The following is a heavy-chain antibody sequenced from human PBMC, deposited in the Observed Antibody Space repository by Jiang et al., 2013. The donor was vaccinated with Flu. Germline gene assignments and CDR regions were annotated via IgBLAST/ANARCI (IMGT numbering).Heavy chain of an antibody. CDR2: ISYDGSNK. Sequence: VQPGRSLRLSCAASGFTFSSYAMHWVRQAPGKGLEWVAVISYDGSNKYYADSVKGRFTISRDNSKNTLYLQMNSLRAEDTAVYYCARAPARDIVVVPAAIIYYFDYWGQGTLVTVSS. CDR1: GFTFSSYA. V-gene: IGHV3-30-3*01. D-gene: IGHD2-2*01. CDR3: ARAPARDIVVVPAAIIYYFDY. J-gene: IGHJ4*02.